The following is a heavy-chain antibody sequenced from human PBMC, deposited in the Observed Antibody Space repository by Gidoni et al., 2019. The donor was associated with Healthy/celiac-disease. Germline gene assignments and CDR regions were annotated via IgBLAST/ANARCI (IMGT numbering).Heavy chain of an antibody. J-gene: IGHJ4*02. D-gene: IGHD6-13*01. CDR2: IYSGGST. V-gene: IGHV3-66*01. CDR1: GFTVSSNY. Sequence: EVQLVESGGGLVQPGGSLRLSCAASGFTVSSNYMSWVRQAPGKGLEWVSVIYSGGSTYYADSVKGRYTISRDKSKNTLDLQMNSLRAEETAVYYCAREGIAAAEYYFDYWGQGTLVTVSS. CDR3: AREGIAAAEYYFDY.